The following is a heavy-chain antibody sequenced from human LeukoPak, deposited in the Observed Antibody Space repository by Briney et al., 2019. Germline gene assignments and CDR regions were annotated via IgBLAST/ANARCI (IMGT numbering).Heavy chain of an antibody. CDR3: ARRGLVPAFDI. CDR2: VSGDGNIT. Sequence: GGSLRLSCAASGFTFSSYWMQWVRQAPGKGLVWLSRVSGDGNITTYEDSVRGRFTVSRDNAKNTLYLQMNSLTVEDTSVYYCARRGLVPAFDIWGQGTMVSVTS. CDR1: GFTFSSYW. J-gene: IGHJ3*02. V-gene: IGHV3-74*01. D-gene: IGHD3-10*02.